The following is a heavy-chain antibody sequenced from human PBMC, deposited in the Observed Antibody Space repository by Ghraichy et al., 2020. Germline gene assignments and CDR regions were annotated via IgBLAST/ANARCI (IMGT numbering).Heavy chain of an antibody. CDR2: IFHSGSI. J-gene: IGHJ4*02. CDR3: ARHDLLTGYYKGFDY. Sequence: SETLSLTCAVSGGSISGSNWWTWVRQTPGKGLEWIGDIFHSGSINYNPSLKSRLTISLDKSKKQFSLKLNSVTAADTAVYFCARHDLLTGYYKGFDYWGQGILVTVSS. CDR1: GGSISGSNW. D-gene: IGHD3-9*01. V-gene: IGHV4-4*02.